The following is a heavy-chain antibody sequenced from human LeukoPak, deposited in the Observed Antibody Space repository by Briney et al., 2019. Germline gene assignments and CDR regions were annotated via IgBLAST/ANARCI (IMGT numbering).Heavy chain of an antibody. D-gene: IGHD4-11*01. CDR1: GFTFSNYW. J-gene: IGHJ4*02. Sequence: GGSLRLSCAASGFTFSNYWMQWVRQAPGKGLVWVSRIHSDGSSTTYADSVKGRFTISRDNAKNTLYLQMNSLRAEDTAVYYCAKGGSKAPDYWGQGTVVTVSS. CDR3: AKGGSKAPDY. V-gene: IGHV3-74*01. CDR2: IHSDGSST.